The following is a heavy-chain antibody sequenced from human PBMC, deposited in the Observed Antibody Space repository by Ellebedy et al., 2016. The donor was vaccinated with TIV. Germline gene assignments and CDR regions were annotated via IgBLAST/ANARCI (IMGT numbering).Heavy chain of an antibody. V-gene: IGHV4-39*07. CDR3: AREMIVQVERPIDS. CDR1: GGSIDSGSYF. CDR2: VSYSGST. J-gene: IGHJ4*02. Sequence: MPSETLSLTCTVSGGSIDSGSYFWGWIRQPPGKGLEWIGTVSYSGSTFYNPSLKSRVTISINTSKNQFSLQLSSVTAADTAVYYCAREMIVQVERPIDSWGQGTLVTVSS. D-gene: IGHD1-1*01.